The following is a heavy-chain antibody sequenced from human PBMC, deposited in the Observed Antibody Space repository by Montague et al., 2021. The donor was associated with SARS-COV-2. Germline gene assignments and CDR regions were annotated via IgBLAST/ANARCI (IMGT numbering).Heavy chain of an antibody. CDR1: GFSISSSNYY. Sequence: SETLSLTCTVSGFSISSSNYYWGWLRQPPGMGLEWIGSIYYSGSTSSPPSLKSLITISVDTSKNQFSLKLSSVTAADTAVYYCAGQSGSNAFDNWGQGTLVTVSS. J-gene: IGHJ4*02. V-gene: IGHV4-39*01. CDR2: IYYSGST. CDR3: AGQSGSNAFDN. D-gene: IGHD1-26*01.